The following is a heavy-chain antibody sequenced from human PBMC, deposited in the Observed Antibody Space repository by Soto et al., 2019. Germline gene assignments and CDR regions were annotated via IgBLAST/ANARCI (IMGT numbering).Heavy chain of an antibody. CDR3: AKGGGGDHGY. V-gene: IGHV3-23*04. J-gene: IGHJ4*02. Sequence: EVQLVESEGGLVQPGGSLRLSCEASGFIFTTSDMSWVRQAPGKGLEWISSITITGDTTHYADSVKGRFTISRDNSRNTVYLQMKSPRVDDTAVNYCAKGGGGDHGYWGQGTLVAVSS. D-gene: IGHD2-21*02. CDR2: ITITGDTT. CDR1: GFIFTTSD.